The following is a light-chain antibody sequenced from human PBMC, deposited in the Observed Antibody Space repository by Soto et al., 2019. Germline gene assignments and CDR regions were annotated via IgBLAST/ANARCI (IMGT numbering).Light chain of an antibody. V-gene: IGLV1-44*01. J-gene: IGLJ3*02. Sequence: QSVLTQTPSTSGTPGQRVTISCSGSSSNIGSNNVNWYQQLPGTAPRLLIYANNQRPSGVPDRFSGSKSGPSASLAISGLQSEDEADYYCAAWDDSLKGGVFGGGTKLTVL. CDR1: SSNIGSNN. CDR3: AAWDDSLKGGV. CDR2: ANN.